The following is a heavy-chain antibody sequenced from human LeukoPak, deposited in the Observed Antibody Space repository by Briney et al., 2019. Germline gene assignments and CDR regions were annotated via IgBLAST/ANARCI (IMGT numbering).Heavy chain of an antibody. CDR3: ARRGLLTYFDY. CDR2: IYYSGST. J-gene: IGHJ4*02. CDR1: GGSISSSSYY. V-gene: IGHV4-39*01. Sequence: PSETLSLTCTVSGGSISSSSYYWGWIRQPPGKGLEWIGSIYYSGSTYYNPSLKSRVTISVDTSKNQFSLKLSSVTAADTAVYYCARRGLLTYFDYWGQGTLVTVSS.